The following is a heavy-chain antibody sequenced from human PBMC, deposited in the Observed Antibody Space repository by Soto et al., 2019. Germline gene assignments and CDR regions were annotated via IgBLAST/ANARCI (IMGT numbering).Heavy chain of an antibody. CDR3: ARVVGVISGESNDY. CDR1: GFTFSSYW. D-gene: IGHD3-22*01. Sequence: PGGSLRLSCAASGFTFSSYWMSWVRQAPGKGLEWVANIKQDGSEKYYVDSVKGRFTISRDNAKNSLYLQMNSLRAEDTAVYYCARVVGVISGESNDYWGQGTLVTVPQ. CDR2: IKQDGSEK. V-gene: IGHV3-7*04. J-gene: IGHJ4*02.